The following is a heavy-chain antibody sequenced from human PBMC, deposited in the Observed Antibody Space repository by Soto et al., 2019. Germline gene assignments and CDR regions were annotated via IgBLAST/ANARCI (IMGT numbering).Heavy chain of an antibody. D-gene: IGHD6-6*01. Sequence: QVQLQQWGAGLLKQSETLALTCSVSGASFSGYYWTWIRQPPGKGLWWIGEINHSGNTTYNPSLKSRVTISLDLSKNQFSLKLRSVTGADTAVYYCARGFHSSALFSRYTQFDNGGQGNLVTVSS. V-gene: IGHV4-34*01. CDR2: INHSGNT. J-gene: IGHJ4*02. CDR3: ARGFHSSALFSRYTQFDN. CDR1: GASFSGYY.